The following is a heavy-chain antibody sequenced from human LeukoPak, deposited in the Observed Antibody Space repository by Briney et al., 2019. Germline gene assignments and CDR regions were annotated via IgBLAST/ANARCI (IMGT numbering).Heavy chain of an antibody. Sequence: SETLSLTCTVSGGSISSYYWSWFRQPPGKGLEWIGYIYYSGSTNYNPSLKSRVTISVDTSKNQFSLKLSSVTAADTAVYYCARVVTPGFRFDPWGQGTLVPVSS. CDR2: IYYSGST. J-gene: IGHJ5*02. V-gene: IGHV4-59*01. D-gene: IGHD2-21*02. CDR3: ARVVTPGFRFDP. CDR1: GGSISSYY.